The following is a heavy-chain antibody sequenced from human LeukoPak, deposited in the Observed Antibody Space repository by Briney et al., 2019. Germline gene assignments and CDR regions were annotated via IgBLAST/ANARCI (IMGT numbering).Heavy chain of an antibody. J-gene: IGHJ3*02. CDR2: IKQDGSAK. Sequence: PGGSLRLSCAASGFTFSSYWMSWVRQAPGKGLEWVANIKQDGSAKYYVDSVKGRFTISRDNAKNSLYLQMNSLRTEDTAMYFCARDVGYRYAQMFFDIWGQGTMVTVSS. CDR3: ARDVGYRYAQMFFDI. CDR1: GFTFSSYW. D-gene: IGHD5-18*01. V-gene: IGHV3-7*03.